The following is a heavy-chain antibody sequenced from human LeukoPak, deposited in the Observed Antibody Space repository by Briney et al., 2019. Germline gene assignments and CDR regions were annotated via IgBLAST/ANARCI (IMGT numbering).Heavy chain of an antibody. CDR2: IYSTGST. D-gene: IGHD6-13*01. J-gene: IGHJ4*02. V-gene: IGHV4-4*07. CDR1: GGSISSYY. CDR3: ARQIASAGTAGFDF. Sequence: SETLSLTCTVSGGSISSYYWSWIRQPAGKGLEWIGRIYSTGSTNYNPSLKSRVTMSVDTSKNQFSLRLRSVTAADTAVYYCARQIASAGTAGFDFRGQGALVTVSS.